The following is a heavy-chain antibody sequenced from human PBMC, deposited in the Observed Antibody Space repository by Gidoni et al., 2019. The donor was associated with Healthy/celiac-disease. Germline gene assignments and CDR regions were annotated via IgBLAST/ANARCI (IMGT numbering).Heavy chain of an antibody. CDR3: TTDQRIYFDSSGYYYQDY. CDR1: GFTFKYAW. J-gene: IGHJ4*02. CDR2: VKSETAGGTR. Sequence: EVQLVESGGGLVKPGGSLRLSCAASGFTFKYAWMTWVRRAPGKGLEWVGRVKSETAGGTRDYAAPVKGRFTISRDDSNNTLYLHMNSLKTEDTAVYYCTTDQRIYFDSSGYYYQDYWGQGTLVTVSS. V-gene: IGHV3-15*01. D-gene: IGHD3-22*01.